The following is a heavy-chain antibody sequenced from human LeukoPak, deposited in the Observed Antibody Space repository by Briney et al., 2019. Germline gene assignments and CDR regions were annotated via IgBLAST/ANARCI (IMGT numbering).Heavy chain of an antibody. CDR3: ARVASGYDVFDI. CDR1: GGSVSSGSYY. J-gene: IGHJ3*02. D-gene: IGHD3-3*01. CDR2: IYYSGST. Sequence: SETLSLTCTDSGGSVSSGSYYWSWIRQPPGKGLEWIGYIYYSGSTNYNPSLKSRVTISVDTSKNQFSLKLSSVTAADTAVFYCARVASGYDVFDIWGQGTMVTVSS. V-gene: IGHV4-61*01.